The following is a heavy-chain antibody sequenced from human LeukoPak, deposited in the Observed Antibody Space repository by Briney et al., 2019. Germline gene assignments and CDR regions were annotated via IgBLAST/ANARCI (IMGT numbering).Heavy chain of an antibody. CDR3: AKLGIWWPPAGSGY. V-gene: IGHV3-23*01. CDR1: RFTFSNFG. J-gene: IGHJ4*02. Sequence: GGSLRLSCAASRFTFSNFGMSWVRQAPGKGLEWVSAISGSGGSTYYADSVKGRFTISRDNSKNTLYLQMNSLRAEDTAVYYCAKLGIWWPPAGSGYWGQGTLVTVSS. D-gene: IGHD5-12*01. CDR2: ISGSGGST.